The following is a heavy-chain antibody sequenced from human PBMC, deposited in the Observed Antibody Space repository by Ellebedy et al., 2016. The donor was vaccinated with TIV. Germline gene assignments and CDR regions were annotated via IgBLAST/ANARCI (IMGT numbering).Heavy chain of an antibody. J-gene: IGHJ6*02. Sequence: PGGSLRLSCAASGFTFSSYWMHWVRQAPGKGLVWVSRINSDGSSTSYADSVKGRFTISRDNAKNTLYLQMNSLRAEDTAVYYCARGSVWSTPRTALNMDVWGQGTTVTVSS. CDR2: INSDGSST. D-gene: IGHD3-16*01. V-gene: IGHV3-74*01. CDR3: ARGSVWSTPRTALNMDV. CDR1: GFTFSSYW.